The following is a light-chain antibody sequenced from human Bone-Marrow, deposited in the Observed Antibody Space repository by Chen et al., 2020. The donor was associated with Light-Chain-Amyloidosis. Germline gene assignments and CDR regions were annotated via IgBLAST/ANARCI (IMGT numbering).Light chain of an antibody. CDR1: TSNIGSND. J-gene: IGLJ3*02. Sequence: QSALTQPPSASGTPGQRVTISWSGPTSNIGSNDVHWYQHPPGTAPKLLIYRIHQRPPGVPARFSGSTSGTTASLAISGLRSEDEGDYYCVTWDDRLDNWMFGGGTKLTVL. CDR2: RIH. V-gene: IGLV1-47*01. CDR3: VTWDDRLDNWM.